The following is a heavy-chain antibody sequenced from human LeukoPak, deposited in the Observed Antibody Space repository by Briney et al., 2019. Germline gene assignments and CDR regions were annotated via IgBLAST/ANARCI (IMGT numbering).Heavy chain of an antibody. CDR3: ARGGGWIYFDY. CDR1: GFTFSIYA. Sequence: GGSLRLSCAASGFTFSIYAMHWVRQAPGKGLEYVSAISSNGGSTYYANSVKGRFTISRDNSKNTLYLQMGSLRAEDMAVYYCARGGGWIYFDYWGQGTLITVSS. V-gene: IGHV3-64*01. J-gene: IGHJ4*02. D-gene: IGHD6-19*01. CDR2: ISSNGGST.